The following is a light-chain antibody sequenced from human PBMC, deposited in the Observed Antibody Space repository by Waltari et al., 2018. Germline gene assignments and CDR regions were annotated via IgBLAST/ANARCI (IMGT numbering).Light chain of an antibody. CDR1: NVGAGYD. Sequence: QSVLTQPPSVSGAPGQRVTISNVGAGYDVHWYQQLPGTAPQLLIYGNSNRPSGVPDRFSGSKSGTSASLAITGLQAEDEADYYCQSYDSSLSGWVFGGGTKLTVL. CDR2: GNS. J-gene: IGLJ3*02. CDR3: QSYDSSLSGWV. V-gene: IGLV1-40*01.